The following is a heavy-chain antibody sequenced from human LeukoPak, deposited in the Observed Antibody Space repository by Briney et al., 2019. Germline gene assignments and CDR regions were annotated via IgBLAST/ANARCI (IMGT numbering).Heavy chain of an antibody. V-gene: IGHV3-15*01. J-gene: IGHJ4*02. CDR1: GFTCSNAW. D-gene: IGHD6-13*01. CDR2: IKRKTDGGTT. Sequence: GGSLRLSCAASGFTCSNAWMNWVRQGPGKGLEWVGRIKRKTDGGTTDYAAPVKGRFTISRDDSKNTLYLQMNSLKTEDTAVYYCTTQLAAYYFDYWGQGTLVTVSS. CDR3: TTQLAAYYFDY.